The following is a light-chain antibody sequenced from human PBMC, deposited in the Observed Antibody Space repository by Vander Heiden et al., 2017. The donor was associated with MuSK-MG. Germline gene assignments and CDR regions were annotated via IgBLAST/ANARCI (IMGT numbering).Light chain of an antibody. V-gene: IGKV1-33*01. CDR1: QDISNY. CDR3: QQYDNLPSFT. J-gene: IGKJ3*01. Sequence: DIQMTQSPSSLSASVGDRVTITCQASQDISNYLNWYQQKPGKAPKLLIYDASNLETGVPSRFSGSGSGTDFTFTISSLQPEDIATYHCQQYDNLPSFTFGHGTKVDIK. CDR2: DAS.